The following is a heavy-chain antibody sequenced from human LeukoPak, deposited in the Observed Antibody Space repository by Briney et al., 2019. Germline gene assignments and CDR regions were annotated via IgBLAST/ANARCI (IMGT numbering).Heavy chain of an antibody. CDR2: IYYSGST. D-gene: IGHD6-13*01. CDR1: GGSISSGGYY. J-gene: IGHJ4*02. CDR3: ARGTHRRIAVN. Sequence: SQTLSLTCTVSGGSISSGGYYWSWVRQHPGKGLEWIGYIYYSGSTYYNPSLQSRVTISKDTPKNQFSLKLSSVTAADTAVYYCARGTHRRIAVNWGQGTLVTVSS. V-gene: IGHV4-31*03.